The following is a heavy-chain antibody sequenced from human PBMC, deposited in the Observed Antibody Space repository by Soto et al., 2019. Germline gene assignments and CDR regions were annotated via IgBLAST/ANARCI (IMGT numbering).Heavy chain of an antibody. D-gene: IGHD3-3*01. V-gene: IGHV1-69*01. CDR3: AIGRFLEWLLSHFDY. J-gene: IGHJ4*02. CDR2: IIPIFGTA. CDR1: GGTFSSYA. Sequence: QVQLVQSGAEVKKPGSSMKVSCKASGGTFSSYAISWVRQAPGQGLEWMGGIIPIFGTANYAQKVKGRVTITADESTSTAYMELSSLRSEDTAVYYCAIGRFLEWLLSHFDYWGQGTLVTVSS.